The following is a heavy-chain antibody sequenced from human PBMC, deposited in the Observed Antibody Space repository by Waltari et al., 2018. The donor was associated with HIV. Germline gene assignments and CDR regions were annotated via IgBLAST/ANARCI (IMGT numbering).Heavy chain of an antibody. Sequence: QVQLQESGPGLVKPSQTLSLTCTVSGGSISSGSYYWSWIRQPAGKGLEWIGRIYTSGSTNYNPSLKSRVTISVDTSKNQFSLKLSSVTAADTAVYYCARRGIQLWFYAFDIWGQWTMVTVSS. CDR2: IYTSGST. J-gene: IGHJ3*02. V-gene: IGHV4-61*02. CDR3: ARRGIQLWFYAFDI. D-gene: IGHD5-18*01. CDR1: GGSISSGSYY.